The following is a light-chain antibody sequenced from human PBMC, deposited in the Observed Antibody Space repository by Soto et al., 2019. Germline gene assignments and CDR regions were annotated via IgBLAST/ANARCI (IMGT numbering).Light chain of an antibody. J-gene: IGKJ1*01. CDR3: QQRSNWPKT. CDR2: DAS. Sequence: EIVLTQSPATLSLSPGEIATLSCRASPSVSSYLAWYQQKPSQAPRLLIYDASNRATGIPARFSGSGSGTDFTPTISSLEPEDFAVYYCQQRSNWPKTFGQGTKVEIK. CDR1: PSVSSY. V-gene: IGKV3-11*01.